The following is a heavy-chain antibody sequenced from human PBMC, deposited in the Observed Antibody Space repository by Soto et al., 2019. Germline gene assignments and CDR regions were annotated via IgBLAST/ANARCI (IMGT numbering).Heavy chain of an antibody. CDR2: INPATGAA. J-gene: IGHJ3*02. Sequence: QLHLVQSGAVVKKPGASVTVSCSASGYPVTAYYMHWVRQAPGRGLEWMGGINPATGAAKYTQTFQGRGTMTRGTSTSTVFMERGGLTSEDTAVFYCARGGGVGVAGSAAFDMWGQGTLVTVSS. V-gene: IGHV1-2*02. D-gene: IGHD3-3*01. CDR1: GYPVTAYY. CDR3: ARGGGVGVAGSAAFDM.